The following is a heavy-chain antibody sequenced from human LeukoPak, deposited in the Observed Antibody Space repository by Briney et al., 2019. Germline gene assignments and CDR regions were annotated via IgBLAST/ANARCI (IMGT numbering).Heavy chain of an antibody. CDR3: ASRYYYDSSGYFLY. J-gene: IGHJ4*02. V-gene: IGHV4-38-2*01. CDR1: GYSISSGYY. D-gene: IGHD3-22*01. Sequence: PSETLSLTCAVSGYSISSGYYWGWIRQPPGKGLEWIGYIYYSGSTYYSSSLKSRVTISVDTSKNQFPLKLNSVTAADTAVYYCASRYYYDSSGYFLYWGQGTLVTVSS. CDR2: IYYSGST.